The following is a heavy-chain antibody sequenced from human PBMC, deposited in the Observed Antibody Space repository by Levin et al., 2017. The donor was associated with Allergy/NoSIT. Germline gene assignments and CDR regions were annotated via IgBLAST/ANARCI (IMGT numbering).Heavy chain of an antibody. V-gene: IGHV3-30*03. CDR2: ISSDGRKK. J-gene: IGHJ3*02. CDR3: SIAVYGSGWYPLGNDAFEM. D-gene: IGHD6-19*01. CDR1: GFTFSSYG. Sequence: AGGSLRLSCAASGFTFSSYGMHWVRQAPGKGLEWVAVISSDGRKKFYADSVKGRFTISRDNSKNTLDLQMNSLRAEDTAVYYCSIAVYGSGWYPLGNDAFEMWGQGTKVSVSS.